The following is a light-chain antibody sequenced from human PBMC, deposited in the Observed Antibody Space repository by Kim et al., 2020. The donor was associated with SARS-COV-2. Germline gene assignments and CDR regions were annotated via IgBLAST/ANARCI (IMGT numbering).Light chain of an antibody. Sequence: DIQMTQSPSSVSASVGDRVTITCRASQVIGSWLAWYQHRPGKAPKLLIYAASSLQGGVSSRFSGSGSGTDFTLTINSLQPEDFATYYCQQAHSFPPTFGQGTRLEIK. CDR1: QVIGSW. J-gene: IGKJ5*01. CDR3: QQAHSFPPT. CDR2: AAS. V-gene: IGKV1-12*01.